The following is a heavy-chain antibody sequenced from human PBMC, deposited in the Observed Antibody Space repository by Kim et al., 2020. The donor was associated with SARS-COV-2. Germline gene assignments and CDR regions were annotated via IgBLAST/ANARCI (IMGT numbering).Heavy chain of an antibody. V-gene: IGHV4-39*01. J-gene: IGHJ4*01. Sequence: SETLSLTCTVSGGSISSSSYYWGWIRQPPGKGLEWIGSIYYSGSTYYNPSLKSRVTISVDTSKNQFSLKLSSVTAADTAVYYCARSHLDFLSGYYIDYRG. CDR1: GGSISSSSYY. CDR3: ARSHLDFLSGYYIDY. D-gene: IGHD3-3*01. CDR2: IYYSGST.